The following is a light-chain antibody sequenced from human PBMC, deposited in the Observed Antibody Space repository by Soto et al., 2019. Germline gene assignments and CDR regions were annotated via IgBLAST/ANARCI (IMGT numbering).Light chain of an antibody. V-gene: IGKV3-15*01. CDR2: GAS. J-gene: IGKJ4*01. CDR3: QQFHKWPLT. CDR1: ESANSN. Sequence: EIAMTQSPATVSVSPGERATLSCRASESANSNLGWYQQKPGQAPRLLIYGASTRATGIPARFSGSGSGTEFTLTISSLQSEDFAVYYCQQFHKWPLTFGGGTNVEIK.